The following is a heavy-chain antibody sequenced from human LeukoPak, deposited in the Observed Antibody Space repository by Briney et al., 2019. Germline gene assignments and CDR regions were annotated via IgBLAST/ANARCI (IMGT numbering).Heavy chain of an antibody. D-gene: IGHD3-10*01. V-gene: IGHV1-69*13. CDR2: IIPIFGTA. J-gene: IGHJ4*02. Sequence: SVKVSCKASGGTFSNYGINWVRQAPGQGLEWMGGIIPIFGTANYAQKFQGRVTITADESTGTAYMELSSLRSEDTAVYYCARGFLGDYFGSGSYYVFDYWGQGTLVTVSS. CDR3: ARGFLGDYFGSGSYYVFDY. CDR1: GGTFSNYG.